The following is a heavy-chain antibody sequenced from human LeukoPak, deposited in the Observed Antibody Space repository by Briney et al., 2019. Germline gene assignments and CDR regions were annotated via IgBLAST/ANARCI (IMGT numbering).Heavy chain of an antibody. CDR3: ARGLVDTAMLGDY. V-gene: IGHV1-2*02. J-gene: IGHJ4*02. CDR2: INPNSGGT. CDR1: GYTFTGYY. Sequence: ASVKVSCKASGYTFTGYYMHWVRQAPGQGLEWMGWINPNSGGTNYAQKFQGRVTMTRDTPSRTAYMELSRLRSDDTAVYYCARGLVDTAMLGDYWGQGTLVTVSS. D-gene: IGHD5-18*01.